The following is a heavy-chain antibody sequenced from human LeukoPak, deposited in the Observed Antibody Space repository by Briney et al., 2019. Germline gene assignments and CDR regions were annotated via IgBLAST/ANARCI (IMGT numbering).Heavy chain of an antibody. V-gene: IGHV4-59*08. J-gene: IGHJ4*02. Sequence: SETLSLTCTVSGGSISSYYWSWIRQPPGKGLEWIGYIYYGGSTNYNPSLKSRVTISVDTSKNQFSLKLSSVTAADTAVYYCARGVLMVYATNWGQGTLVTVSS. CDR2: IYYGGST. CDR1: GGSISSYY. D-gene: IGHD2-8*01. CDR3: ARGVLMVYATN.